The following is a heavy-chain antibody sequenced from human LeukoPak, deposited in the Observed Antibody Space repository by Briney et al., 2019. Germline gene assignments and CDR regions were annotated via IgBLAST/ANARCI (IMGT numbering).Heavy chain of an antibody. Sequence: SGPTLVNPTQTLTLTCTFSGFSLSTSGVCVTWVRQPPGKALEWLARIDWDDVEYYSTSLKTRLSISKDTSKNQVVLTLTNMDPVDTATYYCARTPGNYCDSCGLGYWGQGIPVTVSS. CDR1: GFSLSTSGVC. CDR2: IDWDDVE. V-gene: IGHV2-70*11. CDR3: ARTPGNYCDSCGLGY. J-gene: IGHJ4*02. D-gene: IGHD3-22*01.